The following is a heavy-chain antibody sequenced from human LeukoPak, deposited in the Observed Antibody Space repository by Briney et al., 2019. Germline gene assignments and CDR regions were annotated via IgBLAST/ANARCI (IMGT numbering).Heavy chain of an antibody. J-gene: IGHJ3*02. V-gene: IGHV3-20*04. CDR1: GFTFTNYG. Sequence: PGGSLRLSCAASGFTFTNYGMSWVRQAPGKGLEWVSGINWNGGSTGYADSVKGRFTISRDNAKNSLYLQMNSLRAEDTALYYCARPGPDFWSGYYYAFDIWGQGTMVTVSS. CDR2: INWNGGST. D-gene: IGHD3-3*01. CDR3: ARPGPDFWSGYYYAFDI.